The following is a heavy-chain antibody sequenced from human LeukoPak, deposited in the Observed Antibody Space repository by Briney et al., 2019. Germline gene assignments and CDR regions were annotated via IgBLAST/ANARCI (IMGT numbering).Heavy chain of an antibody. J-gene: IGHJ4*02. V-gene: IGHV3-7*01. CDR1: GFTFSSYW. D-gene: IGHD2-15*01. CDR2: IKQDGSEK. CDR3: AWQSDIAWSPKPYYFDY. Sequence: GGSLRLSCAASGFTFSSYWMSWVRQAPGKGLEWVANIKQDGSEKYYVDSVKGRFTISRDNAKNSLYLQMNSLRAEDTAVYYCAWQSDIAWSPKPYYFDYWGQGTLVTVSS.